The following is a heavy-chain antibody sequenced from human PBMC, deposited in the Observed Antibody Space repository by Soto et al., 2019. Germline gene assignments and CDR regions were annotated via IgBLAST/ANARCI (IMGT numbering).Heavy chain of an antibody. V-gene: IGHV3-21*01. J-gene: IGHJ4*02. CDR3: ARVAY. CDR2: ISSASSET. CDR1: GFTFDTYA. Sequence: GGSLRLSCVASGFTFDTYALNWVRQAPGKGLEWVASISSASSETWYADSVKGRFIISRDNAQNSLFLQMNTLRPEDSAIYYCARVAYWGPGTQVTVSS.